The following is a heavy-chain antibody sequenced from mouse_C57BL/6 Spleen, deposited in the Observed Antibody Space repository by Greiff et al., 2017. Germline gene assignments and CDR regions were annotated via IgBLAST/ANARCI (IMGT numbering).Heavy chain of an antibody. CDR3: AVHLRPFAY. D-gene: IGHD3-2*02. CDR2: IDPSDSYT. J-gene: IGHJ3*01. CDR1: GYTFTSYW. V-gene: IGHV1-50*01. Sequence: QVQLQQPGAELVKPGASVKLSCKASGYTFTSYWMQWVKQRPGQGLEWIGEIDPSDSYTNYNQKFKGKATLTVDTSSSTAYMQLSSLTSEDSAVYYCAVHLRPFAYWGQGTLVSVSA.